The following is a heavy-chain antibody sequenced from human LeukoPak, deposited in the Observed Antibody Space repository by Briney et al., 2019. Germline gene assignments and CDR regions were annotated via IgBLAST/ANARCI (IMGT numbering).Heavy chain of an antibody. D-gene: IGHD4-17*01. CDR2: ISDDGRNK. CDR1: GFSFISYG. CDR3: AKRPSDYGDYVTYFDY. Sequence: GGSLRLSCAASGFSFISYGMHWVRQAPGKGLEWVGVISDDGRNKKYADSVKGRFTISRDNSKDTLYLQTNSLRDEETAVYYCAKRPSDYGDYVTYFDYWGQGTLVTVSS. J-gene: IGHJ4*02. V-gene: IGHV3-30*18.